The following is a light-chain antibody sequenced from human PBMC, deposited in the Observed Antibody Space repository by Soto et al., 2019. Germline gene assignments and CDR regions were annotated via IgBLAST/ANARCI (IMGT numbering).Light chain of an antibody. V-gene: IGKV1-8*01. J-gene: IGKJ1*01. CDR3: QQYYSYTRT. Sequence: AIRMTQSPSSFSASTGDRVTSTCRASQGISRCSGWYQQKPGKDPQLLIYAASTLQSGVPSRLSGSGSGTDFNLTISCLQCEDFATYYCQQYYSYTRTFGQGTKGDIK. CDR1: QGISRC. CDR2: AAS.